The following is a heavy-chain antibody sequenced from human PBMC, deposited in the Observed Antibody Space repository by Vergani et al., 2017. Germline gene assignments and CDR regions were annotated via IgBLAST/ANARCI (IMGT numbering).Heavy chain of an antibody. CDR3: ARPHGDILPPDPRRLDY. V-gene: IGHV1-46*03. Sequence: QVLLVQSGAEVKKPGASVRVSCKTSEYPFTNYYIHWVRQAPGQGLEWMGIINPSGGSTTYAQQFQGRITMTRDTSTSTVYMDRSNLRYEDTAVYYCARPHGDILPPDPRRLDYWGQGTLVTVSS. J-gene: IGHJ4*02. CDR1: EYPFTNYY. CDR2: INPSGGST.